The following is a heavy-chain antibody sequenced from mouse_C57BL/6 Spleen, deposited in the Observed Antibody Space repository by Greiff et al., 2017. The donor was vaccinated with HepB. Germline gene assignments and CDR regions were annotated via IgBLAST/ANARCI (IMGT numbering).Heavy chain of an antibody. D-gene: IGHD4-1*01. CDR2: IRNKANGYTT. CDR3: ARYRNCDVGYYFDY. J-gene: IGHJ2*01. V-gene: IGHV7-3*01. CDR1: GFTFTDYY. Sequence: DVQLVESGGGLVQPGGSLSLSCAASGFTFTDYYMSWVRQPPGKALEWLGFIRNKANGYTTEYSASVKGRFTISRDNSQSILYLQMNALRAEESATYCCARYRNCDVGYYFDYWGQGTTLTVSS.